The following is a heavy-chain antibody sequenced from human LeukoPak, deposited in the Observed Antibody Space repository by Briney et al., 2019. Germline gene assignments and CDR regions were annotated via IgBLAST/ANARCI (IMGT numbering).Heavy chain of an antibody. CDR3: ARANWVSNADAVW. V-gene: IGHV3-23*01. Sequence: QSGGSLRLSCAASGFSFTNYAMSWVRQAPARGPEWVSSLRGDGETFYADSVKGRFTLSRDDSRNTVYLQLNNLRVEDTAIYYCARANWVSNADAVWWGQGTQVTVSP. CDR2: LRGDGET. CDR1: GFSFTNYA. J-gene: IGHJ4*02. D-gene: IGHD1-1*01.